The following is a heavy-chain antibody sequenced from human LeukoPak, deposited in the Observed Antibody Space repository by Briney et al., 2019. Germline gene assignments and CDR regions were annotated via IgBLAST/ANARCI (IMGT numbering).Heavy chain of an antibody. CDR1: GGSISSSNYY. CDR2: IHYSENT. V-gene: IGHV4-39*01. CDR3: ARQTGSGLFILP. J-gene: IGHJ4*02. Sequence: SETLSLTCTVSGGSISSSNYYWGWIRQPPGKGLEWIASIHYSENTYYNPSLNTRVNIYVATSKKHFSLKLSSVTAADTAVYYCARQTGSGLFILPGGQGTLVTVSS. D-gene: IGHD3/OR15-3a*01.